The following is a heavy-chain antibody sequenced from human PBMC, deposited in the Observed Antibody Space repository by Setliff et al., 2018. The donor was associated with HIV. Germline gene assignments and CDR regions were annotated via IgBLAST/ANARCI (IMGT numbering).Heavy chain of an antibody. V-gene: IGHV1-18*01. CDR1: GYTFNSYG. J-gene: IGHJ3*02. CDR2: NSPYNGNT. D-gene: IGHD3-22*01. CDR3: ARGGSLFTMTTHPLEI. Sequence: ASVKVSCKASGYTFNSYGISWVRQAPGQGLEWMGWNSPYNGNTKFGQKLQGRVTMTTDTSTSTGYMELRSLRSDDTAMYYCARGGSLFTMTTHPLEIWGQGTMVTVSS.